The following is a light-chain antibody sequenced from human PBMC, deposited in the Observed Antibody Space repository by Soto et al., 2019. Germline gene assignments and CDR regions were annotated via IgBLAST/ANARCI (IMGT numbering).Light chain of an antibody. CDR3: SSYTSTGTLIV. CDR2: EVR. J-gene: IGLJ3*02. Sequence: QSVLTQPASVSGSPGQSITISCSGSSGDIGGYNFVSWYQHLPGKAPKLIIFEVRFRPSGVSNRFSGSKSGDTASLTISKLLPEAEADYYCSSYTSTGTLIVFGGGTKVTVL. V-gene: IGLV2-14*01. CDR1: SGDIGGYNF.